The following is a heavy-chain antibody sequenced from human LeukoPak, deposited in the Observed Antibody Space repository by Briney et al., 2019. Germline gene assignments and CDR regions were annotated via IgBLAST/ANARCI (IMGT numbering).Heavy chain of an antibody. CDR1: GFIFSSYW. V-gene: IGHV3-74*01. D-gene: IGHD4-17*01. CDR3: ARVPTTVTTGSP. CDR2: INPDGSST. Sequence: PGGSLRLSCAASGFIFSSYWIHWVRQAPGKGLVWVSRINPDGSSTTYADSVRGRFTISRDNAKNSLYLQMNSLRAEDTAVYYCARVPTTVTTGSPWGQGTLVTVSS. J-gene: IGHJ4*02.